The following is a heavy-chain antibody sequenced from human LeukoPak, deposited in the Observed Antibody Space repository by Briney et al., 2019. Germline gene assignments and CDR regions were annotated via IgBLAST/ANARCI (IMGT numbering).Heavy chain of an antibody. D-gene: IGHD3-22*01. CDR2: INHSGST. Sequence: PSETLSLTCAVYGGSFSGYYWSRIRQPPGKGLEWIGEINHSGSTNYNPSLKSRVTISVDTSKNQFSLKLSSVTAADTAVYYCARLNYDSSGYYYQYYFDYWGQGTLVTVSS. J-gene: IGHJ4*02. CDR1: GGSFSGYY. CDR3: ARLNYDSSGYYYQYYFDY. V-gene: IGHV4-34*01.